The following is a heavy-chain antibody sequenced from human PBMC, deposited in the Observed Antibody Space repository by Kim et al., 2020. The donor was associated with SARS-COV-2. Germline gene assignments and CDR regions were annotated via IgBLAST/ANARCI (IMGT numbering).Heavy chain of an antibody. V-gene: IGHV3-11*05. Sequence: GGSLRLSCAASGFTFSDYYMSWIRQAPGKGLEWVSYISSSSSYTNYADSVKGRFTISRDNAKNSLYLQMNSLRAEDTAVYYCARDLAIAVPDYWGQGTLVTVSS. J-gene: IGHJ4*02. CDR3: ARDLAIAVPDY. D-gene: IGHD6-19*01. CDR2: ISSSSSYT. CDR1: GFTFSDYY.